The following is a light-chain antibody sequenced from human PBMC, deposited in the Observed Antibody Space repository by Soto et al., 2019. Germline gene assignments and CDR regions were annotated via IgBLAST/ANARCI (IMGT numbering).Light chain of an antibody. J-gene: IGKJ2*02. CDR3: QQYGSSHRT. CDR2: GAS. CDR1: QSVSSNY. V-gene: IGKV3-20*01. Sequence: IVLTQSPGTLSLSPGERATLSCRASQSVSSNYLAWYQQKPGQGPRLLIFGASSRLTGIPDRFSGSGSGTDFTLTISRLEPEDVGVYYCQQYGSSHRTFGQGTKVEIK.